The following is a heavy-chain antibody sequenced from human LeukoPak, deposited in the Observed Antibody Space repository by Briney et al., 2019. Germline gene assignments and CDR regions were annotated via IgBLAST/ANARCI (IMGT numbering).Heavy chain of an antibody. D-gene: IGHD3-22*01. Sequence: GGSLRLSCAASGFTFRSYSMNWVRQAPGKGLEWVANIKQDGSDKYYVDSVKGRFTITRDNAKNSLYLQMNSLRAEDTAVYYCARDYDSSGYSVRFEYWGQGTLVTVSS. J-gene: IGHJ4*02. CDR3: ARDYDSSGYSVRFEY. CDR2: IKQDGSDK. V-gene: IGHV3-7*04. CDR1: GFTFRSYS.